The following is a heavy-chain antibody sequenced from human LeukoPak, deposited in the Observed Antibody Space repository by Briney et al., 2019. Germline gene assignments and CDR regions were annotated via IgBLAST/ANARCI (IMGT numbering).Heavy chain of an antibody. CDR2: IYSGGST. Sequence: PGGSLRLSCAASGFTVSSNYMSWVRQAPGEGLEWVSVIYSGGSTYYADSVKGRFTISRDNSKNTLYLQMNSLRAEDTAVYYCAKGLTGYYFDYWGQGTLVAVSS. CDR1: GFTVSSNY. J-gene: IGHJ4*02. V-gene: IGHV3-53*01. CDR3: AKGLTGYYFDY. D-gene: IGHD3-9*01.